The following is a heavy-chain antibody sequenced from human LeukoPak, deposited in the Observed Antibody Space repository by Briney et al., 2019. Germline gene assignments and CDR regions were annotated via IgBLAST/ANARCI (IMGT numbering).Heavy chain of an antibody. Sequence: SSETLSLTCTVSGGSIYSYYWSWIRQPPGKGLEWIGYIYFNGNTNYNPSLKSRVTISVDTSKNHFSLRLSSVTAADTAVYYCARDGSGYGGRFDYWGQGTLVTVSS. D-gene: IGHD5-12*01. CDR1: GGSIYSYY. V-gene: IGHV4-59*12. J-gene: IGHJ4*02. CDR3: ARDGSGYGGRFDY. CDR2: IYFNGNT.